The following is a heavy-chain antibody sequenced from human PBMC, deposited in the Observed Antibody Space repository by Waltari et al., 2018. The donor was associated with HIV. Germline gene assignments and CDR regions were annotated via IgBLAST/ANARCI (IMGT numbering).Heavy chain of an antibody. J-gene: IGHJ5*02. Sequence: QPQLQESGPGLVQPSETLSLTCTVSGGSISSRSYSWGWLRQPPGKGLEWIGSIYYSGSTYDNPSLKSRVTISVDTSKNQFSLKLSSVTAADTAVYYCARQGMTGASVWFDPWGQGTLVTVSS. V-gene: IGHV4-39*01. CDR3: ARQGMTGASVWFDP. D-gene: IGHD3-10*01. CDR1: GGSISSRSYS. CDR2: IYYSGST.